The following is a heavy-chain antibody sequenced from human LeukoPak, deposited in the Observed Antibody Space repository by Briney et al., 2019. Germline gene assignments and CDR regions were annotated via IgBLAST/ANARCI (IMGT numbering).Heavy chain of an antibody. Sequence: SETLSLTCTVSGYSISSGYYWGWIRQPPGKGLEWIGEINHSGSTNYNPSLKSRVTISVDTSKNQFSLQLNSVTPEDTAVYYCARATLGGNSHYYYYYYMDVWGKGTTVTISS. CDR1: GYSISSGYY. V-gene: IGHV4-38-2*02. D-gene: IGHD4-23*01. J-gene: IGHJ6*03. CDR2: INHSGST. CDR3: ARATLGGNSHYYYYYYMDV.